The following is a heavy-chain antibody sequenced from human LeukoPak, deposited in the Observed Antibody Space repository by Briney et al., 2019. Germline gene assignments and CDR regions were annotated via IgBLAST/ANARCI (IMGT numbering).Heavy chain of an antibody. CDR2: ISGSGCST. CDR1: GFTFSSYA. J-gene: IGHJ4*02. V-gene: IGHV3-23*01. Sequence: GGSLRLSCAASGFTFSSYAMSWVRQAPGKGLEWVSAISGSGCSTYYADSVKGRFTISRDNSKNTLYLQMNSLRAEDTAVYYCAKGDRRADYFDYWGQGTLVTVSS. CDR3: AKGDRRADYFDY.